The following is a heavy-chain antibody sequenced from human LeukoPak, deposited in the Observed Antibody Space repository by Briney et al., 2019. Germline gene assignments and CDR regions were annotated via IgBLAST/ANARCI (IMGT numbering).Heavy chain of an antibody. V-gene: IGHV4-59*01. Sequence: SETLSLTCTVSGGSMSSYYWTWIRQPPGEGPEWIAYIYYSGTTKYNPSLQSRVTISVDTSKNQFSLKLSSVTAADTAVYYCARVSSGIAAAGTIDYWGQGTLVTVSS. D-gene: IGHD6-13*01. J-gene: IGHJ4*02. CDR3: ARVSSGIAAAGTIDY. CDR1: GGSMSSYY. CDR2: IYYSGTT.